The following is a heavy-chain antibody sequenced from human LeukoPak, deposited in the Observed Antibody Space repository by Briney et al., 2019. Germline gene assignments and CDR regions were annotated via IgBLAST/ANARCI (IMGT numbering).Heavy chain of an antibody. V-gene: IGHV3-48*01. J-gene: IGHJ3*02. D-gene: IGHD3-3*01. Sequence: GGSLRRSCAASGFTFNIYSMNWVRQAPGKGLDWVSYISSSSGTIYYADSVKGRFTISRDNAKNSLYLQMNSLRAEDTAVYYCARTRKRFSRDAFDIWGQGTMVTVSS. CDR3: ARTRKRFSRDAFDI. CDR1: GFTFNIYS. CDR2: ISSSSGTI.